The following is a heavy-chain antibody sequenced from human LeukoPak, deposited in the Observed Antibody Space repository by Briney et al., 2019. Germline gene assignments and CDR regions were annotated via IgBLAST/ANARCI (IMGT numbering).Heavy chain of an antibody. Sequence: GGSLRLSCAASGFTFSSYGMHWVRQAPGKGLEWVAFIRYDGSNKYYADSVKGRFTISRDNSKNTLYLQMSSLRAEDTAVYYCAKDPINRIAAAGTYFQHWGQGTLVTVSS. V-gene: IGHV3-30*02. CDR2: IRYDGSNK. CDR1: GFTFSSYG. CDR3: AKDPINRIAAAGTYFQH. D-gene: IGHD6-13*01. J-gene: IGHJ1*01.